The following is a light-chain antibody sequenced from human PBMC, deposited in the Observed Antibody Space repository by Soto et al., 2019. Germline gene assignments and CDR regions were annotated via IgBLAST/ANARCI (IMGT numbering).Light chain of an antibody. V-gene: IGKV1-5*01. CDR1: QNIDIS. CDR2: AAS. Sequence: DIQTTQSPSTLSASVGDRVTITCRASQNIDISLAWFQQRPGQAPKVLIYAASGLASGVPSTFSGSGSGTEFTLTISSLQPDDFATYFCQHYDTFSWAFGQGTKVDNK. J-gene: IGKJ1*01. CDR3: QHYDTFSWA.